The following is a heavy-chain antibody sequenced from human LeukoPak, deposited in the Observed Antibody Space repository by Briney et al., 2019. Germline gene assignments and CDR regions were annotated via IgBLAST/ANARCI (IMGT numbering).Heavy chain of an antibody. D-gene: IGHD3-22*01. CDR2: IYYSGST. CDR1: GGSISSSSYY. J-gene: IGHJ6*03. CDR3: ARDRVGFYGYYMDV. V-gene: IGHV4-39*07. Sequence: SETLSLTCTVSGGSISSSSYYWGWIRQPPGKGLEWIGSIYYSGSTYYNPSLKSRVTISVDTSKNQFSLKLSSVTAADTAVYYCARDRVGFYGYYMDVWGKGTTVTVSS.